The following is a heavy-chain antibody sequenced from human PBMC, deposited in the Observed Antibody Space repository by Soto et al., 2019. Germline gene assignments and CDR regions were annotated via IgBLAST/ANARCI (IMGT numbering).Heavy chain of an antibody. V-gene: IGHV4-59*01. D-gene: IGHD3-3*01. CDR2: IYYSGST. CDR1: GGSISSYY. Sequence: VQLQESGPGLVKPSETLSLTCTVSGGSISSYYWSWIRQPPGKGLEWIGYIYYSGSTNYNPSLKSRVTISVDTSKNQFSLKLSSVTAADTAVYYCAREVRGDFWSGYNWFDPWGQGTLVTVSS. CDR3: AREVRGDFWSGYNWFDP. J-gene: IGHJ5*02.